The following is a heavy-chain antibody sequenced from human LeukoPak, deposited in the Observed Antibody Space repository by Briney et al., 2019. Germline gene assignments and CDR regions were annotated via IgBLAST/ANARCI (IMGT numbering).Heavy chain of an antibody. CDR3: AREKPRGWFDP. CDR2: ISTSGSTL. Sequence: GGSLRLSCAASGFTFSDYYMSWVRQAPGKGLEWGSYISTSGSTLYYADSVKGRFTISRDNAKNSLYLQMNSLRAEDTAVYYCAREKPRGWFDPWGQGTLVTVSS. J-gene: IGHJ5*02. CDR1: GFTFSDYY. V-gene: IGHV3-11*04.